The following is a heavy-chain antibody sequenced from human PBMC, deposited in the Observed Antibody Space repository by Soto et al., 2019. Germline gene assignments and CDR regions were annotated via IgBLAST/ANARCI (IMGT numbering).Heavy chain of an antibody. D-gene: IGHD6-19*01. CDR2: INWNGGSV. J-gene: IGHJ5*02. CDR1: GFTFEDYA. CDR3: AKGRGALAVVSNWFDP. V-gene: IGHV3-9*01. Sequence: GGSLRLSCAAFGFTFEDYAMHWIRQTPGKGLEWVAGINWNGGSVGYADSVKGRFTISRDNANNSLYLQMDSLTTEDTALYYCAKGRGALAVVSNWFDPWGQGTLVTVSS.